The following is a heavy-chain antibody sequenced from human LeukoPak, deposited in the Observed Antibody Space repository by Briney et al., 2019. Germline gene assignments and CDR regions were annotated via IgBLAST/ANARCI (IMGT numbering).Heavy chain of an antibody. D-gene: IGHD1-26*01. CDR2: INPNSGGT. CDR3: ARIAPKGGSYYRFDY. CDR1: GYTFTGYY. J-gene: IGHJ4*02. Sequence: ASVTVSCKASGYTFTGYYMHWVRQAPGQGLEWMGWINPNSGGTNYAQKFQGRVTMTRDTSISTAYMELSRLRSDDTAVYYCARIAPKGGSYYRFDYWGQGTLVTVSS. V-gene: IGHV1-2*02.